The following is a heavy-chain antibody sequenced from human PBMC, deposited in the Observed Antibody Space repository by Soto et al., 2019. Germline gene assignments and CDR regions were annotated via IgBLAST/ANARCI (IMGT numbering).Heavy chain of an antibody. J-gene: IGHJ4*02. CDR3: ARGSYYYDSSGYYYIDY. D-gene: IGHD3-22*01. V-gene: IGHV1-8*01. CDR2: MNPNSGNT. CDR1: GYTFTSYD. Sequence: QVQLVQSGAEVKKPGASVKVSCKASGYTFTSYDINWVRQATGQGLEWMGWMNPNSGNTGYAQKFQGRVTMTRNTSISTAYMALSSLRSEDTAVYYCARGSYYYDSSGYYYIDYWGQGTLVTVSS.